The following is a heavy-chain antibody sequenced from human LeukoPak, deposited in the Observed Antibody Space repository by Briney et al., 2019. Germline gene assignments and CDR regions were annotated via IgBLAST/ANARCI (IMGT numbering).Heavy chain of an antibody. D-gene: IGHD2-2*01. CDR3: AKDRIVVVPAARRGGMDV. CDR1: GFTFSSYG. CDR2: ISYDGSNK. J-gene: IGHJ6*03. V-gene: IGHV3-30*18. Sequence: PGRSLRLSCAASGFTFSSYGMHWVRQAPGKGLEWVAVISYDGSNKYCADSVKGRFTISRDNSKNTLYLQMNSLRAEDTAVYYCAKDRIVVVPAARRGGMDVWGKGTTVTVSS.